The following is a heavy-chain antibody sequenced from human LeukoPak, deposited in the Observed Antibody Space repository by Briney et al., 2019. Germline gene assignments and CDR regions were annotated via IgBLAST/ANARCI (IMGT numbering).Heavy chain of an antibody. CDR1: GFTFSSYS. Sequence: GGSLRLSCAASGFTFSSYSMNWVRQAPGKGLEWVSYISSSSRTIYYADSVKGRFTISRDNAKNSLYLQMNSLRAEDTAVYYCARDRDIVVVPAAKRVPRAPIGLDYWGQGTLVTVSS. J-gene: IGHJ4*02. D-gene: IGHD2-2*01. CDR3: ARDRDIVVVPAAKRVPRAPIGLDY. CDR2: ISSSSRTI. V-gene: IGHV3-48*01.